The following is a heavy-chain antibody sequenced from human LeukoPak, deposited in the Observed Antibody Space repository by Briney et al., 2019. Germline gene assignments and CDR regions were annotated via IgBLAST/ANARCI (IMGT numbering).Heavy chain of an antibody. D-gene: IGHD4-17*01. Sequence: HTGGSLRLSCAASGFSFSNYAMSWVRQAPGKGLEWVSGFSVSDARTYYADSVKGRFTISRDNSKNTLYLQMNNLRVEDTAVYYCAKDPRVYYGDYIIRWGQGTLVIVSS. CDR3: AKDPRVYYGDYIIR. V-gene: IGHV3-23*01. CDR2: FSVSDART. CDR1: GFSFSNYA. J-gene: IGHJ4*02.